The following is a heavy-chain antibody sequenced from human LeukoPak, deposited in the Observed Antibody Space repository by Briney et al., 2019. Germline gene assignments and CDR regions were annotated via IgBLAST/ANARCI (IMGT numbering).Heavy chain of an antibody. CDR3: AKGNPRYQLRLIDY. CDR2: ISSSSSTI. CDR1: GFTFSSYS. Sequence: GGSLRLSCAASGFTFSSYSMNWVRQAPGKGLEWVSYISSSSSTIYYADSVKGRFTISRDNSKNTLYLQMNSLRAEDTAVYYCAKGNPRYQLRLIDYWGQGTLVTVSS. J-gene: IGHJ4*02. V-gene: IGHV3-48*01. D-gene: IGHD2-2*01.